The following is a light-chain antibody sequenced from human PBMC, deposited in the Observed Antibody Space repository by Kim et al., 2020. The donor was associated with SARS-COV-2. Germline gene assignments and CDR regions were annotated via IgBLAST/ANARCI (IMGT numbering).Light chain of an antibody. CDR3: QQFNDYSSLT. J-gene: IGKJ4*01. CDR1: QDIRSD. Sequence: GDRVTITCRASQDIRSDLAWYQQKPGKAPTALISDASTLESGVPSRFSGSGSGTDFSLTISSLQSEDFATYYCQQFNDYSSLTFGGGTKVDI. V-gene: IGKV1D-13*01. CDR2: DAS.